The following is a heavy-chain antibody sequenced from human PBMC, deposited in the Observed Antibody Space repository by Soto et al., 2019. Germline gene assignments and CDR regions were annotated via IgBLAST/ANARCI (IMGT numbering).Heavy chain of an antibody. CDR1: GFTFSSYG. J-gene: IGHJ4*02. CDR3: AREYGSSWFSYFDY. CDR2: IWYDGSNK. Sequence: GGSLRLSCAASGFTFSSYGMHWVRQAPGKGLEWVAVIWYDGSNKYYADSVKGRFTISRDNSKNTLYLQMNSLRAEDTAVYYCAREYGSSWFSYFDYWGQGTLVTVSS. D-gene: IGHD6-13*01. V-gene: IGHV3-33*01.